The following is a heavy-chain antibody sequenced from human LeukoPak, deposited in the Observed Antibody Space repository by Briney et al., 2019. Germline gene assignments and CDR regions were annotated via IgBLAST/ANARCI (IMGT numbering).Heavy chain of an antibody. D-gene: IGHD2-2*01. Sequence: SVKVSCKASGYTFTSYGISWVRQAPGQGLEWMGGIIPIFGTANYAQKFQGRVTITADEPTSTAYMELSSLRSEDTAVYYCARDTAQYDVVVPAAMSWFDPWGQGTLVTVSS. CDR1: GYTFTSYG. CDR3: ARDTAQYDVVVPAAMSWFDP. J-gene: IGHJ5*02. V-gene: IGHV1-69*13. CDR2: IIPIFGTA.